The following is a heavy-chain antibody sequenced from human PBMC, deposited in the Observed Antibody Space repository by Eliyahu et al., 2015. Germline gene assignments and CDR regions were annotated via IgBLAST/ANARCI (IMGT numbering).Heavy chain of an antibody. V-gene: IGHV3-15*01. CDR3: TIYDSSGYFLDY. CDR2: IKSESDGATT. Sequence: EVQLVESGGGLVXPGGSLRLSCXASGFTSSNAWMSWIRQTPGKGLEFIGRIKSESDGATTDYTAPVKGRFTISRDDSKNTLYLQMDSLETEDTAIYYCTIYDSSGYFLDYWGQGTLVTVSS. CDR1: GFTSSNAW. J-gene: IGHJ4*02. D-gene: IGHD3-22*01.